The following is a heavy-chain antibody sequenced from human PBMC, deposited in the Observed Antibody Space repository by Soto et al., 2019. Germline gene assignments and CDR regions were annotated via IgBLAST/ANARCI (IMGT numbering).Heavy chain of an antibody. Sequence: QLQLQESDPGLVKPSETLSLTCTVSGGSISSSSYYWGWIRQPPGKGLEWIGSIYYSGSTYYNPSLKSRVTISVDTSKNQFSLKLSSVTAADTAVYYCARLRSGSYAGNWYFDLWGRGTLVTVSS. CDR2: IYYSGST. CDR1: GGSISSSSYY. J-gene: IGHJ2*01. CDR3: ARLRSGSYAGNWYFDL. D-gene: IGHD1-26*01. V-gene: IGHV4-39*01.